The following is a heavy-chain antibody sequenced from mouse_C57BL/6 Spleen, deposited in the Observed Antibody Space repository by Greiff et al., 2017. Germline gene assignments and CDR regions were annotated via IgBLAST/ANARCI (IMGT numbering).Heavy chain of an antibody. CDR1: GYTFTSYW. V-gene: IGHV1-69*01. D-gene: IGHD3-3*01. CDR3: AREGLAGAWFAY. J-gene: IGHJ3*01. CDR2: IDPSDSYT. Sequence: QVQLKQSGAELVMPGASVKLSCKASGYTFTSYWMHWVKQRPGQGLEWIGEIDPSDSYTNYNQKFKGKSTLTVDKSSSTAYMQLSSLTSEDSAVYYCAREGLAGAWFAYWGQGTLVTVSA.